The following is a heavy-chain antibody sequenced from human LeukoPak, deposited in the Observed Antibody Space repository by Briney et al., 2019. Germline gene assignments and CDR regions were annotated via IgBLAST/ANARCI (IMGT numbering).Heavy chain of an antibody. CDR1: VFTISSYD. CDR2: ISGSGGTT. Sequence: GGSLRLSCAASVFTISSYDMSWVRQAPGKGLEWVSGISGSGGTTYYADSVRGRFIIARDNSKNTLYLQMNSLGAEDTAIYYCARVWGPVDYWGQGNLVTVSS. J-gene: IGHJ4*02. CDR3: ARVWGPVDY. D-gene: IGHD7-27*01. V-gene: IGHV3-23*01.